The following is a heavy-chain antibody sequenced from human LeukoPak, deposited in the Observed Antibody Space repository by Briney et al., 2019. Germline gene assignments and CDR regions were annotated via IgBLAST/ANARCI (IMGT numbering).Heavy chain of an antibody. Sequence: SETLSLTCTVSGGSISSSSYSWSWIRQPPGKGLEWIGYIYHSGSTYYNPSLKSRVTISVDRSKNQFSLKLSSVTAADTAVYYCARTGVAAAGPFFDYWGQGTLVTVSS. J-gene: IGHJ4*02. V-gene: IGHV4-30-2*01. D-gene: IGHD6-13*01. CDR1: GGSISSSSYS. CDR3: ARTGVAAAGPFFDY. CDR2: IYHSGST.